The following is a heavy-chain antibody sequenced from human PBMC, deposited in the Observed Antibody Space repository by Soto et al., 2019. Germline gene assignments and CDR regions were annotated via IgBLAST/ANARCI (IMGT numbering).Heavy chain of an antibody. CDR3: AMGTMDV. CDR2: INNDGSST. D-gene: IGHD7-27*01. J-gene: IGHJ6*04. Sequence: GGSLRLSCAASGFSFRTYWMQWARQAPGKGLEWVSRINNDGSSTDYADSVKGRFTISRDNAKDTLYLQMDSLRAEDTATYYCAMGTMDVWGTGTTVTVSS. CDR1: GFSFRTYW. V-gene: IGHV3-74*01.